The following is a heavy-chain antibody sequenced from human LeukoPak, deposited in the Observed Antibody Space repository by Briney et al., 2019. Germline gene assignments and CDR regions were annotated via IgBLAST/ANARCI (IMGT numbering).Heavy chain of an antibody. J-gene: IGHJ4*02. V-gene: IGHV4-39*01. D-gene: IGHD6-6*01. CDR1: GGSISSSSYY. CDR3: ARPGRIAAPKSWYYFDY. Sequence: PSETLSLTCTVSGGSISSSSYYWGWIRQPPGKGLEWIGSIYYSGSTYYNPSLKSRVTISVDTSKNQFSLKLSSVTAADTAVYYCARPGRIAAPKSWYYFDYWGQGTLVTVSS. CDR2: IYYSGST.